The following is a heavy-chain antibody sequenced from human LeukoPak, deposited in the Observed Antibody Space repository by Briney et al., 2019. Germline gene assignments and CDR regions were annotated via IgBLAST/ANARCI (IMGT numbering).Heavy chain of an antibody. CDR2: ISSSSSYI. D-gene: IGHD6-19*01. Sequence: GGSLRLTCAASGFTFSSYSMNWVRQAPGKGLEWVSSISSSSSYIYYADSVKGRFTISRANAKHSLSLQMNSLRAEDTAVYYCARVGYSSGWNTYYFDYWGQGTLVTVSS. J-gene: IGHJ4*02. V-gene: IGHV3-21*01. CDR1: GFTFSSYS. CDR3: ARVGYSSGWNTYYFDY.